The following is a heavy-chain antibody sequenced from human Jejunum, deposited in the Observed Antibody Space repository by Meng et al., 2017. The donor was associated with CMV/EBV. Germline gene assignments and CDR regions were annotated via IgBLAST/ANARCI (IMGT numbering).Heavy chain of an antibody. CDR1: GFPFSSHT. CDR3: AKLTDS. V-gene: IGHV3-23*01. Sequence: GSLRLSCAASGFPFSSHTMSWVRQAPGKGLEWVSSITGSGTSTYYADSVKGRFTVSRDSSKNSLYLQMNSLRAEDTAVYYCAKLTDSWGQGALVTVSS. J-gene: IGHJ4*02. CDR2: ITGSGTST.